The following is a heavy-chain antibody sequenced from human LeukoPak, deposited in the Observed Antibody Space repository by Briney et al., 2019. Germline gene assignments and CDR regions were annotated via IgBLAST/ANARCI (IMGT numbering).Heavy chain of an antibody. CDR3: ARGIAVWQLVTYYYYGMDV. J-gene: IGHJ6*02. CDR2: ISHSGSS. D-gene: IGHD6-6*01. CDR1: NGTFSGYY. V-gene: IGHV4-34*01. Sequence: SETLSLTCGVYNGTFSGYYWTWIRQPPGRGLEWIGDISHSGSSHYNPSLKSRLSMSVDTSKNQFSLKLSSVTAADTAVYYCARGIAVWQLVTYYYYGMDVWGQGTTVTVSS.